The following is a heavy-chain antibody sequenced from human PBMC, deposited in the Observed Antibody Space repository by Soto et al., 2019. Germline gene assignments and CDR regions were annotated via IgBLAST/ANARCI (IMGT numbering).Heavy chain of an antibody. J-gene: IGHJ6*02. CDR2: IYYSGST. V-gene: IGHV4-39*01. D-gene: IGHD2-2*01. CDR3: ARLRVGSSTGYYYYYGMDV. Sequence: SETLSLTCTVSGGSTSSSSYYWGWIRQPPGKGLEWIGSIYYSGSTYYNPSLKSRVTISVDTSKNQFSLKLSSVTAADTAVYYCARLRVGSSTGYYYYYGMDVWGQGTTVTVS. CDR1: GGSTSSSSYY.